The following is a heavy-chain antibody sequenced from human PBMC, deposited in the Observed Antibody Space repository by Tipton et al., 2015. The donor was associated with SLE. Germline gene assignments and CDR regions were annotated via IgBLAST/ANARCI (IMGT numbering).Heavy chain of an antibody. Sequence: TLSLTCTVSGYSISGGYYWGWVRQPPGKGLEFIGSMYHDGNNYYNPSLKSRVTVSLDTSKNQFSLKMISVTAADTAVYYCARDNVAADGALDVWGQGTMVTVSS. CDR2: MYHDGNN. J-gene: IGHJ3*01. CDR3: ARDNVAADGALDV. CDR1: GYSISGGYY. D-gene: IGHD6-13*01. V-gene: IGHV4-38-2*02.